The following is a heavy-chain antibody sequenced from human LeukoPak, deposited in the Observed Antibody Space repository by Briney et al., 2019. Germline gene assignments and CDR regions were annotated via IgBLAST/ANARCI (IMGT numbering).Heavy chain of an antibody. CDR2: INPNSGGT. V-gene: IGHV1-2*02. Sequence: ASVKVSCKASGYTFTGYYMHWVRQAPGQGLEWMGWINPNSGGTSYAQKFQGRVTMTRDTSTSTVYMELSSLRSEDTAVYYCARGGYSYGFVYYWGQGTLVTVSS. J-gene: IGHJ4*02. D-gene: IGHD5-18*01. CDR1: GYTFTGYY. CDR3: ARGGYSYGFVYY.